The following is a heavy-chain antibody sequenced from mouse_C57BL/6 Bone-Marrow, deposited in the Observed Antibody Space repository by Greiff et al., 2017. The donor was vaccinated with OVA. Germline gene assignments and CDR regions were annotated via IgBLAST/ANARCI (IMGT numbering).Heavy chain of an antibody. CDR1: GYTFTSYW. Sequence: QVQLQQPGAELVKPGASVKMSCKASGYTFTSYWITWVKQRPGQGLEWIGDIYPGSGSTNYNEKFKSKDTLTVDTSSSTAYMPLSSLTSEDAAVYYCARWLPLPYWGQGTLVTVSA. CDR3: ARWLPLPY. J-gene: IGHJ3*01. V-gene: IGHV1-55*01. D-gene: IGHD2-2*01. CDR2: IYPGSGST.